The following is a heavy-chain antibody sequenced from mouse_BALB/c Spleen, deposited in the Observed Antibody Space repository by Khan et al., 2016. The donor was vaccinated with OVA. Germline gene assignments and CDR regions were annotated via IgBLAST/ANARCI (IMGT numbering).Heavy chain of an antibody. CDR3: ARSKKIVATYFDY. D-gene: IGHD1-1*01. J-gene: IGHJ2*01. CDR2: TNPTNGRT. CDR1: GYTFTSYW. V-gene: IGHV1S81*02. Sequence: QVQLQQPGAELVKAGASVKMSCKASGYTFTSYWMHWVKQRLGQGLAWFAETNPTNGRTYYNETFKSKATLTVDKSSSTDSMLLRGTTFEDYAGEYCARSKKIVATYFDYGGQGTTLTVSS.